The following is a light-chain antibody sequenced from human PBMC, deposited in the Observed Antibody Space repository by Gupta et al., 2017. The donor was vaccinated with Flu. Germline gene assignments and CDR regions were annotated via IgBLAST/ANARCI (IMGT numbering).Light chain of an antibody. Sequence: EMVLTQSPATLSLSPGERATLSCRASQSVSSYLAWYQQKPGQAPRLFIYDASNRATGIPARGSGSGSGTDFTLTISSLEPEDFAVYYWQKSSHWPLTFGEGTKVEIK. CDR2: DAS. CDR3: QKSSHWPLT. V-gene: IGKV3-11*01. CDR1: QSVSSY. J-gene: IGKJ4*01.